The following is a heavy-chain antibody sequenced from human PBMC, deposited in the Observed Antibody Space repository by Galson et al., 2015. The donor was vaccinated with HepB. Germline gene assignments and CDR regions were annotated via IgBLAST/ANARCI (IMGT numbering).Heavy chain of an antibody. Sequence: SVKVSCKASGYTFTSYAMHWVRQAPGQRLEWMGWINAGNGNTKYSQKFQGRVTITRDTSASTAYMELSSLRSEDTAVYYCARLKVGATQDWYFDLWGRGTLVTVSS. J-gene: IGHJ2*01. CDR1: GYTFTSYA. CDR2: INAGNGNT. V-gene: IGHV1-3*01. D-gene: IGHD1-26*01. CDR3: ARLKVGATQDWYFDL.